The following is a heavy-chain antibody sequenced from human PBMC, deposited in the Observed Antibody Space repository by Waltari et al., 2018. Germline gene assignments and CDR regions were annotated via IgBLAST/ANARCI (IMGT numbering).Heavy chain of an antibody. CDR2: RWYDGSNK. J-gene: IGHJ4*02. Sequence: LVGSGGGVGPPGGSLRIPFAASCFTFSSYGMPWARQAPGKGLEWVAVRWYDGSNKYYADSVKGRFTISRDNSKNTLYLQMNSLRAEDTAVYYCASGLGYMDYWGQGTLVTVSS. D-gene: IGHD1-1*01. CDR1: CFTFSSYG. V-gene: IGHV3-33*08. CDR3: ASGLGYMDY.